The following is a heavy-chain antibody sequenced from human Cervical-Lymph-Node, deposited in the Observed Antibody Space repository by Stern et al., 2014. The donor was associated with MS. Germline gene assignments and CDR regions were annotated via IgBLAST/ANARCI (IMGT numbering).Heavy chain of an antibody. CDR2: IYHDGSKK. Sequence: VQLVESGGGVVQPGRSLRLSCAGSGFTFSTYGMHLVRQAPGTGLEWVDLIYHDGSKKYYVDSVKGRFTISRDNSKNTMYVHMNSLRDEDTAVYYCAKDRGSGWSLDNWGQGTLVIVSS. D-gene: IGHD6-19*01. J-gene: IGHJ4*02. CDR3: AKDRGSGWSLDN. CDR1: GFTFSTYG. V-gene: IGHV3-30*18.